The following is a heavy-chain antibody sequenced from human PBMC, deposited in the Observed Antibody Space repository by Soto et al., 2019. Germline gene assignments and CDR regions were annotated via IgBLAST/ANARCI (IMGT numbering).Heavy chain of an antibody. Sequence: VGSLRLSCAASGFSFSSYPMHWVRQAPGKGLEWAAVISNDGRNKYYADSVKGRFTISRDNSKNTLYLQMNSLRAEDTAVYYCARDSDIAAADYYFDSWGQGTLVTVSS. J-gene: IGHJ4*02. V-gene: IGHV3-30*04. CDR1: GFSFSSYP. D-gene: IGHD6-13*01. CDR2: ISNDGRNK. CDR3: ARDSDIAAADYYFDS.